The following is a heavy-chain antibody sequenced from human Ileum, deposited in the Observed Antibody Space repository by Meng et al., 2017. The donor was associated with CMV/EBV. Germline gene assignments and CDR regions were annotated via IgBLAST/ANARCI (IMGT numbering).Heavy chain of an antibody. D-gene: IGHD2-2*01. CDR2: VYYSGST. CDR3: ARAPVAAAWYYYYGMDV. V-gene: IGHV4-59*01. CDR1: GGSISSYH. Sequence: SETLSLTCTVSGGSISSYHWSWIRQPPGKGLECIGYVYYSGSTNYSPSLKSRLSISIDTSKSQFSLKLSSVTAADTAVYYCARAPVAAAWYYYYGMDVWGQGTTVTVSS. J-gene: IGHJ6*02.